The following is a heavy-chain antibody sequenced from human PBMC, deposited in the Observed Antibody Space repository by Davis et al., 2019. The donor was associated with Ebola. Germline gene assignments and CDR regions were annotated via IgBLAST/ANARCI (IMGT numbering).Heavy chain of an antibody. CDR1: GFTFSSYA. CDR3: ARAGRIYSSGWYSSFDY. D-gene: IGHD6-19*01. Sequence: PGGSLRLSCAASGFTFSSYAMSWVRQAPGKGLEWVSAISGSGGSTYYADSVKGRFTISRDNSKNTLYLQMNSLRAEDTAVYYCARAGRIYSSGWYSSFDYWGQGTLVTVSS. V-gene: IGHV3-23*01. CDR2: ISGSGGST. J-gene: IGHJ4*02.